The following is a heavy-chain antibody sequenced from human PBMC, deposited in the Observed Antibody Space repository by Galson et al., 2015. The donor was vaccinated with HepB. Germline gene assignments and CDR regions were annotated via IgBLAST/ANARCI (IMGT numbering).Heavy chain of an antibody. CDR2: INSDGSST. CDR1: GFTFSSYW. D-gene: IGHD3-3*01. CDR3: ARTRFLEWLLPPHYYYGMDV. Sequence: SLRLSCAASGFTFSSYWMHWVRQAPGKGLVWVSRINSDGSSTSYADSVKGRFTISRDNAKNTLYLQMNSLRAEDTAVYYCARTRFLEWLLPPHYYYGMDVWGQGTTVTVSS. V-gene: IGHV3-74*01. J-gene: IGHJ6*02.